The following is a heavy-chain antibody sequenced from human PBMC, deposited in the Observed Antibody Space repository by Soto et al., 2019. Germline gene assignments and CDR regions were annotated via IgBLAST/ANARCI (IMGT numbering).Heavy chain of an antibody. V-gene: IGHV5-51*01. J-gene: IGHJ3*02. D-gene: IGHD5-18*01. Sequence: GESLKISCKGSGYSFTSYWIGWVRQMPGKGLEWMGIIYPGDSDTRYSPSFQGQVTISADKSISTAYLQWSSLKAADTAVYYCARALRGYCYGYAFDIWGQGTMVTVSS. CDR2: IYPGDSDT. CDR3: ARALRGYCYGYAFDI. CDR1: GYSFTSYW.